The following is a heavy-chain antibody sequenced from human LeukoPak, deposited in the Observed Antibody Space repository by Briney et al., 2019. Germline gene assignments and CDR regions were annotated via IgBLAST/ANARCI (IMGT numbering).Heavy chain of an antibody. CDR2: FDPEDGET. CDR1: GYTLTELS. D-gene: IGHD3-22*01. J-gene: IGHJ4*02. Sequence: ASVKVSCKVSGYTLTELSMHWVRQAPGKGLEWMGGFDPEDGETIYAQKFQGRVTMTEDTSTDTAYMELSSLRSEDTAVYYCARDLLPHYYDSSGYSSLGSYWGQGTLVTVSS. V-gene: IGHV1-24*01. CDR3: ARDLLPHYYDSSGYSSLGSY.